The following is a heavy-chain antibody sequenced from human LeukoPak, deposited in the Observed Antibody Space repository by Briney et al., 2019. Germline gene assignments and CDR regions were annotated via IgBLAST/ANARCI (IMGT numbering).Heavy chain of an antibody. D-gene: IGHD6-19*01. V-gene: IGHV4-34*01. J-gene: IGHJ4*02. CDR1: GGSFSDYY. Sequence: PSETLSLTCAVFGGSFSDYYWSWTRQPPGKGLEWIGEINHSGITNYNPSLKSRVTISADTSKNQFSLKLSSVTAADTSVYYCASDTVAGIGRGQRTVVSVSS. CDR2: INHSGIT. CDR3: ASDTVAGIG.